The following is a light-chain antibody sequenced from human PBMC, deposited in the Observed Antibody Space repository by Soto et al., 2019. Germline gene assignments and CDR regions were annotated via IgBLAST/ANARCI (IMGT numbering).Light chain of an antibody. Sequence: DIQMTQSPSTLSASVGDRVTITCRASQSISSWLAWYQQKPGKAPKLLIYAASSLESGVPSRFSGSGSGTEFTLTISSLQPDDFATYYCQQYNSYSLTFGPGTKVDIK. CDR3: QQYNSYSLT. CDR2: AAS. CDR1: QSISSW. V-gene: IGKV1-5*01. J-gene: IGKJ3*01.